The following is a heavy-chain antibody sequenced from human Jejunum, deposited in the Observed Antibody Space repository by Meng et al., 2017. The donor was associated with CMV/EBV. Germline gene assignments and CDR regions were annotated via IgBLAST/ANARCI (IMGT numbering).Heavy chain of an antibody. Sequence: GFSFTSYEFNWVRQAPGKGLEWVSYIATGDRFGARTTYYADSVKGRFAISRDNAQNSIYLQMNSLRVEDTGIYFCARPLGGHVWSPWGQGTAVTVSS. D-gene: IGHD5-12*01. CDR3: ARPLGGHVWSP. CDR1: GFSFTSYE. J-gene: IGHJ6*02. V-gene: IGHV3-48*03. CDR2: IATGDRFGARTT.